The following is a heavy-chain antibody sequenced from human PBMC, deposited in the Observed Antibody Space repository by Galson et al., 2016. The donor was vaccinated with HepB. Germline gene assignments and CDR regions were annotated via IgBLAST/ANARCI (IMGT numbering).Heavy chain of an antibody. CDR2: TSYDGKNK. CDR1: EFTFSTYA. V-gene: IGHV3-30*04. D-gene: IGHD2-15*01. Sequence: SLRLSCAASEFTFSTYAMHWVRQAPGKGLEWVAVTSYDGKNKYYADSVKGRFTISIYNSKNTRYLQMKSLRVEDTAVYYCVSDSISSGRIDSWGQGTLVTVST. CDR3: VSDSISSGRIDS. J-gene: IGHJ4*02.